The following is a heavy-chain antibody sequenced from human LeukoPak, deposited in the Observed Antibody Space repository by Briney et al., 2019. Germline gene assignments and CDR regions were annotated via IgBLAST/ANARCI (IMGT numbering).Heavy chain of an antibody. V-gene: IGHV5-51*01. CDR3: ARSDYYGSGSYYLFDY. CDR1: GYSFTSHW. D-gene: IGHD3-10*01. Sequence: GESLKISCKGSGYSFTSHWIGWVRQMPGKGLEWMGIIYPGDSDTRYSPSFQGQVTISADKSISTAYLQWSSLKASDTAMYYCARSDYYGSGSYYLFDYWGQGTLVTVSS. CDR2: IYPGDSDT. J-gene: IGHJ4*02.